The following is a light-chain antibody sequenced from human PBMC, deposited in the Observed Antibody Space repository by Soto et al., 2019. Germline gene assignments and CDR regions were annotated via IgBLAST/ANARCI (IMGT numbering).Light chain of an antibody. V-gene: IGLV1-40*01. CDR1: SSKIGAGYD. CDR2: GNS. Sequence: QSALTQPPSVSGAPGQRVTISCTGSSSKIGAGYDVHWYQQLPGTAPKVLIYGNSNRPSGVPDRLSGSKSGTSASLAITGLXAEDEADYYCQSYDSSLSGYVFGTGTKVTVL. J-gene: IGLJ1*01. CDR3: QSYDSSLSGYV.